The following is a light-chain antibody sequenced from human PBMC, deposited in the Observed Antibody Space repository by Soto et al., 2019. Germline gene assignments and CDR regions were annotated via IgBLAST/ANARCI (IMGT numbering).Light chain of an antibody. CDR1: QDISSF. V-gene: IGKV1-9*01. Sequence: DIQLTQSPSFLSASVGDRVTITCRASQDISSFLAWYQQKPGKAPNLLIVTVSTLQSRVPTRISSSGSGTDFILTISSLQPEDFVTYCCQQLKTYPLTFGQGTKVEI. CDR2: TVS. J-gene: IGKJ1*01. CDR3: QQLKTYPLT.